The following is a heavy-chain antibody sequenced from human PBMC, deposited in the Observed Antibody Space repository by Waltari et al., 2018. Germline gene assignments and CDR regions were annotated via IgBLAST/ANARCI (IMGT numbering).Heavy chain of an antibody. D-gene: IGHD2-15*01. V-gene: IGHV4-34*01. J-gene: IGHJ6*03. CDR3: ARGQCGGSCYSSIYYYYMDV. Sequence: QVQLQQWGAGLLKPSETLSLTCAVYGGSFRGYYWSWIRQPPGKGLEWIGEINHSGSTNYNPSLKSRVTISVDTSKNQFSLKLSSVTAADTAVYYCARGQCGGSCYSSIYYYYMDVWGKGTTVTVSS. CDR1: GGSFRGYY. CDR2: INHSGST.